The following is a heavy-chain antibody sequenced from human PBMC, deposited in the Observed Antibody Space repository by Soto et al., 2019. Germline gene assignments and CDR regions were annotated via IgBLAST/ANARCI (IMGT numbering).Heavy chain of an antibody. D-gene: IGHD5-12*01. J-gene: IGHJ6*02. CDR3: AIGEMATMNSYSSGMDV. Sequence: QVQLVQSGAEVKKPGSSVKVSCKASGGTFSSYGISWVRQAPGQGLEWMGGIIPIYGTEDYAQNFQGRVTITADQSTSTGYMELSSLRSEDTAVYYCAIGEMATMNSYSSGMDVCGQGTTVTVSS. CDR2: IIPIYGTE. V-gene: IGHV1-69*12. CDR1: GGTFSSYG.